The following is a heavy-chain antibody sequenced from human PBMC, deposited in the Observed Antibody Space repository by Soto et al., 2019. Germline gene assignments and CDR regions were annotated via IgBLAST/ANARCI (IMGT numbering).Heavy chain of an antibody. J-gene: IGHJ3*02. D-gene: IGHD3-16*01. CDR3: AREGGITFGGGPDAFDI. Sequence: ASVKVSCKASGYTFTSYAMHWVRQAPGQRLEWMGWINAGNGNTKYSQKFQGRVTITRDTSASTAYMELSSLRSEDTAVYYCAREGGITFGGGPDAFDIWGQGTMVTVSS. V-gene: IGHV1-3*01. CDR2: INAGNGNT. CDR1: GYTFTSYA.